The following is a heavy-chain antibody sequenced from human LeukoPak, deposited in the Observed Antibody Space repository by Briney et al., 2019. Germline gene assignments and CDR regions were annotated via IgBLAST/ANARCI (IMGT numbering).Heavy chain of an antibody. CDR2: IYSGGST. J-gene: IGHJ5*02. CDR3: AKDRGATGYNWFDP. CDR1: GFTVSSNY. V-gene: IGHV3-53*01. Sequence: GGSLRLSWVASGFTVSSNYMSWVRQAPGKGLEWVSVIYSGGSTYYADSVKGRFTISRDNSKNTLYLQMNSLRAEDTAVYYCAKDRGATGYNWFDPWGQGTLVTVSS.